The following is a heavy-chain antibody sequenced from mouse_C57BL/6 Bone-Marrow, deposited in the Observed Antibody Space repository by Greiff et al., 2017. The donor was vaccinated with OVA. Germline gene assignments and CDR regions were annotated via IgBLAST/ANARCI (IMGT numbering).Heavy chain of an antibody. J-gene: IGHJ4*01. V-gene: IGHV1-55*01. Sequence: QVQLQQSGAELVKPGASVKMSCKASGYTFTSYWITWVKQRPGQGLEWIGDIYPGSGSTNYNEKFKSKATLTVDTSSSTAYMQLSSLTSEDSAVYYCARWLLRYYYAMDYWGQGTSVTVSS. CDR1: GYTFTSYW. CDR2: IYPGSGST. D-gene: IGHD2-3*01. CDR3: ARWLLRYYYAMDY.